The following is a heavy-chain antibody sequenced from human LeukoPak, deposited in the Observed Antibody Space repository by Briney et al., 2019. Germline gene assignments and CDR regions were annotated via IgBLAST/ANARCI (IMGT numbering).Heavy chain of an antibody. CDR3: ASEPYGSGSFLGAFDI. J-gene: IGHJ3*02. Sequence: SETLSLTCAVSDDSIRSSAYYWGWIRQPPGKGLAWIGSIYYSGSTYYNPSLKSRVTISIDTSKNQFSLKLSSVTAADTAVYYCASEPYGSGSFLGAFDIWGQGTMVTVSS. CDR1: DDSIRSSAYY. CDR2: IYYSGST. D-gene: IGHD3-10*01. V-gene: IGHV4-39*01.